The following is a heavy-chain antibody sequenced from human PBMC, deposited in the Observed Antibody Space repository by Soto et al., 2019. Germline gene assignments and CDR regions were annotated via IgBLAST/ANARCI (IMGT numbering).Heavy chain of an antibody. CDR2: IYHSGST. V-gene: IGHV4-4*02. Sequence: QVQLQESGPGLVKPSGTLSLTCAVSSGSISSSNWWSWVRQPPGKGLEWIGEIYHSGSTNYNPSLKSRCTISVDKSKNQFSLKLSSVTAADTAVYYCARVKSCSGGSCYSRFSYYYMDVWGKGTTVTVSS. CDR1: SGSISSSNW. D-gene: IGHD2-15*01. CDR3: ARVKSCSGGSCYSRFSYYYMDV. J-gene: IGHJ6*03.